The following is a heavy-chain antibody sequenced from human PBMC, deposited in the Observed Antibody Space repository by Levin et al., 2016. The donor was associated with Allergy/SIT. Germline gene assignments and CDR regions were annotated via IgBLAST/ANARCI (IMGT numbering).Heavy chain of an antibody. CDR1: GYTFTSYG. V-gene: IGHV1-18*01. D-gene: IGHD1-26*01. CDR2: INLSGTYT. CDR3: TRGSQVGIYNADY. J-gene: IGHJ4*01. Sequence: ASVKVSCKASGYTFTSYGISWLRQAPGQGLEWLGRINLSGTYTRYAKNFQGRVIMTTETSTSTVHMELSSLRSDDTAIYYCTRGSQVGIYNADYWGQGTLVTVSS.